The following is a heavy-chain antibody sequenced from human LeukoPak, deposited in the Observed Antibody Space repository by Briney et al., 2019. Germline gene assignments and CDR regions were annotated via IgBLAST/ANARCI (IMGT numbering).Heavy chain of an antibody. Sequence: GGSLRLSCAASGFTFSSYGMHWVRQAPGKGLEWVAVISYDGSFKFYADSVKGRFTISRDNSMDTLYLQLNSLRDEDTAVYHCAKGGRVDTALVAYFDYWGQGTLVTVSS. J-gene: IGHJ4*02. D-gene: IGHD5-18*01. CDR3: AKGGRVDTALVAYFDY. CDR1: GFTFSSYG. CDR2: ISYDGSFK. V-gene: IGHV3-30*18.